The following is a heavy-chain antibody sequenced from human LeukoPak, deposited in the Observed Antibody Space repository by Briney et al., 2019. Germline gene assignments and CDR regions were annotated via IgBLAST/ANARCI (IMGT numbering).Heavy chain of an antibody. J-gene: IGHJ4*02. CDR2: ISYDGSNK. Sequence: GGSLRLSCAASGFTFSSYAMHWVRQAPGKGLEWVAVISYDGSNKYYADSVKGRFTISRDNSKNTLYLQMNSLRAEDTAVYYCAREERTFGVVIDYWGQGTLVTVSS. D-gene: IGHD3-3*01. V-gene: IGHV3-30*01. CDR3: AREERTFGVVIDY. CDR1: GFTFSSYA.